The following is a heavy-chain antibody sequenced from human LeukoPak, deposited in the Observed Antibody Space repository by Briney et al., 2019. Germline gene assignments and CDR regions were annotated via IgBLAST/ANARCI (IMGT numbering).Heavy chain of an antibody. CDR3: ARVVVGATIPHY. J-gene: IGHJ4*02. Sequence: GASVKVSCKASGYTFTSYAMNWVRQAPGQGLEWMGWISAYSGNTGYAQKFQGRVTMTRNTSISTAYMELSSLRSEDTAVYYCARVVVGATIPHYWGQGTLVTVSS. V-gene: IGHV1-8*02. CDR2: ISAYSGNT. D-gene: IGHD1-26*01. CDR1: GYTFTSYA.